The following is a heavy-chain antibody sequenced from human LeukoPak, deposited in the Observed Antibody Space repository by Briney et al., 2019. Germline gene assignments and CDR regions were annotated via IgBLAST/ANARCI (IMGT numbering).Heavy chain of an antibody. CDR1: GASISSYY. CDR3: ARRRGIAARAGYYYGMDG. Sequence: SETLSLTCTLSGASISSYYWSWIRQPPGKGLEWIGYIYYSGSTNYNPSLKSRVTLSVDTSKNQFSLKLSSVTAADTAVYYCARRRGIAARAGYYYGMDGWGQGTTGTVS. J-gene: IGHJ6*02. CDR2: IYYSGST. V-gene: IGHV4-59*08. D-gene: IGHD6-6*01.